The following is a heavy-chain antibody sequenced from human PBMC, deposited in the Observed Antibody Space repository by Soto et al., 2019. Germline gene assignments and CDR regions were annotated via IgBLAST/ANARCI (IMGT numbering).Heavy chain of an antibody. D-gene: IGHD3-9*01. Sequence: EVQLVESGGGLVQPGGSLRLSCAASGFTFSSYDMHWVRQATGKGLEWVSAIGTAGDTYYPGSVKGRFTISRENAKNSLYLQMNSLRAGDPAVYYCARAIDYDILTGYPAPPDYWGQGTLVTVSS. CDR1: GFTFSSYD. V-gene: IGHV3-13*04. J-gene: IGHJ4*02. CDR3: ARAIDYDILTGYPAPPDY. CDR2: IGTAGDT.